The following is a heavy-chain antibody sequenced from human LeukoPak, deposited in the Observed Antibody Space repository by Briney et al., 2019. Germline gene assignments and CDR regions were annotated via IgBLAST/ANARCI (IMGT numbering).Heavy chain of an antibody. D-gene: IGHD3-3*01. CDR2: ISGNNGNT. J-gene: IGHJ4*02. V-gene: IGHV1-18*01. Sequence: ASVKVSCKPSGYTFSNYGISWVRQAPGQGLEWMGWISGNNGNTNYAQKLQGRVTMTIDASTYTAYMDLRSLRSDDTAVYYCARVWLEWFGNYYFDYWGQGTLVTVSS. CDR3: ARVWLEWFGNYYFDY. CDR1: GYTFSNYG.